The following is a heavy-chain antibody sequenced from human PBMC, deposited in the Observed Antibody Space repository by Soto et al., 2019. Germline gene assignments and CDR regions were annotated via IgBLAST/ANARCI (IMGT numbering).Heavy chain of an antibody. CDR3: AKGTPEDYSTVDY. V-gene: IGHV3-23*01. J-gene: IGHJ4*02. CDR2: IGGSGGST. D-gene: IGHD6-13*01. CDR1: GFTFSAYA. Sequence: PGASLRLSCAASGFTFSAYAMSWVRQAPGKGLEWVSGIGGSGGSTWNADSVKGRFTISRDNAKNSLYLQMNSLRAEDTAVYYCAKGTPEDYSTVDYWGQGTLVTVSS.